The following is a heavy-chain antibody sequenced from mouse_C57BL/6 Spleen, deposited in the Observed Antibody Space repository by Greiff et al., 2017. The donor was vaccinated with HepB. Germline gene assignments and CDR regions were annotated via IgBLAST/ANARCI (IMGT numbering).Heavy chain of an antibody. Sequence: EVMLVESGGGLVKPGGSLKLSCAASGFTFSSYAMSWVRQTPEKRLEWVATISDGGSYTYYPDNVKGRFTISRDNAKNNLYLQMSHLKSEDTAMYYCARDMAYYGSSYYAMDYWGQGTSVTVSS. V-gene: IGHV5-4*01. CDR1: GFTFSSYA. J-gene: IGHJ4*01. CDR3: ARDMAYYGSSYYAMDY. CDR2: ISDGGSYT. D-gene: IGHD1-1*01.